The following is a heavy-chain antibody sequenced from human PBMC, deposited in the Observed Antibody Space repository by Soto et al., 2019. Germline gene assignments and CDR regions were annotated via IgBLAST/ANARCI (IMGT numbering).Heavy chain of an antibody. Sequence: QLQLQESGPGLVKPSETLSLTCTVSGGSISSSSYYWGWIRQPPGKGLEWIGSIYYSGSTYYNPSLKSRVTISVDTSKNQFSLKLSSVTAADTAVYYCARLGSGYDFFDYWGQGTLVTVSS. CDR3: ARLGSGYDFFDY. J-gene: IGHJ4*02. V-gene: IGHV4-39*01. CDR1: GGSISSSSYY. D-gene: IGHD5-12*01. CDR2: IYYSGST.